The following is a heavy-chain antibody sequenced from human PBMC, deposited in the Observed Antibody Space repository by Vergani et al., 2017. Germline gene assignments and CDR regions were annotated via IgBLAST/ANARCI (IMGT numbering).Heavy chain of an antibody. J-gene: IGHJ4*02. CDR1: GFTFSSYS. Sequence: EVQLVESGGGLVQPGGSLRLSCAASGFTFSSYSMNWVRQAPGKGLEWVSYISSSSSTIYYADSVKGRFTISRDNAKNSLYLQMNSLRAEDTAVYYCARLNYYDRGYWGQGTLVTVSS. D-gene: IGHD3-22*01. V-gene: IGHV3-48*01. CDR3: ARLNYYDRGY. CDR2: ISSSSSTI.